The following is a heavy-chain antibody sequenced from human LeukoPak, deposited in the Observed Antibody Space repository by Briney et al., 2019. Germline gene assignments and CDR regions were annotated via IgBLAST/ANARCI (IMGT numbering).Heavy chain of an antibody. J-gene: IGHJ4*02. CDR1: GFTFINYA. D-gene: IGHD3-16*01. CDR2: ISGGGGSA. Sequence: PGGSLRLSCAASGFTFINYAMSWVRQAPGKGLEWVSGISGGGGSADYADSVKGRFTISRDNSKNTLYLQMNSLRAEDTAVYYCAKDLRFNYVWEAGYWGQGTLVTVSS. CDR3: AKDLRFNYVWEAGY. V-gene: IGHV3-23*01.